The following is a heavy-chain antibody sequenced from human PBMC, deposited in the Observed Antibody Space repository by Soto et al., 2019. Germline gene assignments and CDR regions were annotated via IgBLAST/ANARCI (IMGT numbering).Heavy chain of an antibody. J-gene: IGHJ4*02. V-gene: IGHV3-74*01. D-gene: IGHD5-12*01. CDR1: GLTFSSHW. Sequence: EVQLVESGGGLVQPGGSLRLSCAGSGLTFSSHWIHWVRQAPGKGLVWVSRISSDGSTTTYADSVKGRFTISRDNAKNTLYLQINSLRDEDTAVYYCARESSGYSSYFDYWGQGTLVTVSS. CDR2: ISSDGSTT. CDR3: ARESSGYSSYFDY.